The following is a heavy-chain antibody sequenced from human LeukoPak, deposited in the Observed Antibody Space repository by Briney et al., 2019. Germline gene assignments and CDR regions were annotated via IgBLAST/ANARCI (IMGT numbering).Heavy chain of an antibody. CDR3: VRVARLVDY. CDR1: GFTFSDYY. V-gene: IGHV3-11*06. CDR2: ISGSNNDA. D-gene: IGHD4-11*01. J-gene: IGHJ4*02. Sequence: GGSLRLSCAASGFTFSDYYMTWIRQAPGKGLEYVSYISGSNNDATYADSVKGRFTISRDNAKNSLYLQMNSLRAEDTAVYYCVRVARLVDYWGQETRVTVSS.